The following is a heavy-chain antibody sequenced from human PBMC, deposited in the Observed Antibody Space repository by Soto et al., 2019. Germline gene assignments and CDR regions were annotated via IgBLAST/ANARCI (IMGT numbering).Heavy chain of an antibody. CDR2: IIPIFGTA. CDR1: GGTFSRYA. Sequence: WVNLSRKACGGTFSRYAICWVRQAPGQGLDWLGGIIPIFGTANDAQTFQGRLTLTADESTRTAYTAVSSLRAEDTDGYFCARALTGTTWREPNGMDFWGKGLTVTGSS. J-gene: IGHJ6*04. D-gene: IGHD1-7*01. CDR3: ARALTGTTWREPNGMDF. V-gene: IGHV1-69*01.